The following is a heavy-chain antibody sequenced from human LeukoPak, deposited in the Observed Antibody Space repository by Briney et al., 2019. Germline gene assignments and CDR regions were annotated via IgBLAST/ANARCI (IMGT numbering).Heavy chain of an antibody. D-gene: IGHD5-12*01. V-gene: IGHV3-74*01. CDR2: VNSDGTGT. Sequence: PGGSLRLSCAAAGFTSRSYWMHWVRQAPGKGLVWVSRVNSDGTGTTYADSVEGRFTISRDNAKNTVYLQMHSLRAEDTAIYYCIRTLIVATSPYMDVWGKGTTVTVSS. CDR1: GFTSRSYW. J-gene: IGHJ6*03. CDR3: IRTLIVATSPYMDV.